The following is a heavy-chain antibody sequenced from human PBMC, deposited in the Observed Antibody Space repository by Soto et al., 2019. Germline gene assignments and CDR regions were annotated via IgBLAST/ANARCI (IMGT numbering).Heavy chain of an antibody. CDR3: ARHRHPRGTVGATSPLDP. Sequence: GGSLRLSCAISGFSVSSNYLSWVRQAPGKGLEWVSIHYSGGSTYYADSVQGRFTISRDKSNNTLYLQMRRVRAEDTAVYFCARHRHPRGTVGATSPLDPWGQGTQVTVSS. J-gene: IGHJ5*02. CDR2: HYSGGST. CDR1: GFSVSSNY. V-gene: IGHV3-53*01. D-gene: IGHD1-26*01.